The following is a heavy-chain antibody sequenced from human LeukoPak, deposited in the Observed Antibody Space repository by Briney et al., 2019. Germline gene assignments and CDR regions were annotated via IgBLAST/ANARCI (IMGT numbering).Heavy chain of an antibody. CDR3: ATGMRLLGAS. V-gene: IGHV3-23*01. CDR2: VSLNGRNT. CDR1: GFTFSSFA. J-gene: IGHJ5*02. Sequence: GGSLRLSCAASGFTFSSFAMSWVRQAPGKGLEWVSSVSLNGRNTFYADSVKGRFAISRDNSKNTLYLQMNSLKAEDTAVYYCATGMRLLGASWGQGSLVTVSS. D-gene: IGHD6-25*01.